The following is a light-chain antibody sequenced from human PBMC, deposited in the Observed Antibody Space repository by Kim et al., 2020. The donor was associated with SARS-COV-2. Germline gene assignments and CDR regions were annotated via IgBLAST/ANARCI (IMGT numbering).Light chain of an antibody. CDR2: DVS. CDR1: SSDFGGYNY. V-gene: IGLV2-14*03. Sequence: GESTTISRPGTSSDFGGYNYVSWYQQPPGKAPKLMIYDVSNRPSGVSNRFSGSKSGNTASLTISGLQAEDEADYYCSSYTSSSLRVFGGGTQLTVL. J-gene: IGLJ2*01. CDR3: SSYTSSSLRV.